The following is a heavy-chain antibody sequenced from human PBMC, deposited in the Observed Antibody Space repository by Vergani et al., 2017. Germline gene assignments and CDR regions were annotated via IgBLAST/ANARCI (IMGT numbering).Heavy chain of an antibody. D-gene: IGHD4-11*01. CDR1: GGSFTSYH. V-gene: IGHV4-34*01. CDR3: ARVNTETNGHLYYYYYMDV. J-gene: IGHJ6*03. Sequence: QVQLQQWGGGLLKPSETLSLTCVVNGGSFTSYHWTWIRQSPGEGLEWVGDIDHNGRPDNNPSLKSRLTMSVDKSRNQFSLTLNSVTATDTAIYFCARVNTETNGHLYYYYYMDVWGQGTAVTVS. CDR2: IDHNGRP.